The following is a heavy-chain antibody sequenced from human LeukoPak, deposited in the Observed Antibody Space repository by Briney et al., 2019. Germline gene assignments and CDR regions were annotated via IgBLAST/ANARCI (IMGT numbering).Heavy chain of an antibody. CDR2: IIPILGIA. J-gene: IGHJ6*03. Sequence: SVKVSCKASGGTFSSYTISWVRQAPGQGLEWMGRIIPILGIANYAQKFQGRVTITADKSTSTAYMELSSLRSEDKAVYYCASRSYYCYYYMDVWGKGTTVTVSS. CDR1: GGTFSSYT. D-gene: IGHD1-26*01. CDR3: ASRSYYCYYYMDV. V-gene: IGHV1-69*02.